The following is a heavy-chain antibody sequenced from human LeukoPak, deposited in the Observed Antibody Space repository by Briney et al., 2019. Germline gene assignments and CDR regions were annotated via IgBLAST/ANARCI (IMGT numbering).Heavy chain of an antibody. Sequence: GGSLRLSCAASGFTFSSYAMHWVRQAPGKGLEWVAVISYDGSNKYYADSVKGRFTISSDSSKNTLYLQMNSLRAEDTAVYYCARTVSNYYYYYYGMDVWGQGTTVTVSS. V-gene: IGHV3-30-3*01. CDR2: ISYDGSNK. J-gene: IGHJ6*02. D-gene: IGHD1-14*01. CDR3: ARTVSNYYYYYYGMDV. CDR1: GFTFSSYA.